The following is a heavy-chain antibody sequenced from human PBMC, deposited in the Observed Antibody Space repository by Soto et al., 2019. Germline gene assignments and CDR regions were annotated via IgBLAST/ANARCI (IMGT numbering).Heavy chain of an antibody. CDR3: ARLFHGSVAAAALFDP. CDR2: IYHSGST. J-gene: IGHJ5*02. D-gene: IGHD6-13*01. Sequence: QLQLQESGSGLVKPSQTLSLTCAVSGGSISSGGYSWSWIRQPPGKGLEWIGYIYHSGSTYYNPSLKSRVTISVDRSKNQFSLKLSSVTAADTAVYYCARLFHGSVAAAALFDPWGQGTLVTVSS. CDR1: GGSISSGGYS. V-gene: IGHV4-30-2*01.